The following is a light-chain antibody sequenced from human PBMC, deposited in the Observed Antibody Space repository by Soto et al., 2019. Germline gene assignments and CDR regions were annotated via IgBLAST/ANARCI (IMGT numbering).Light chain of an antibody. CDR2: GAS. J-gene: IGKJ1*01. CDR1: QSVSSNY. CDR3: QQYGISPTWT. Sequence: EIVLTQSPGTLSLSPGERATLTCRASQSVSSNYLAWFQQRPGQAPRLLISGASSRATGIPDRFSGSGSGTDFTLTISRLEPEEFAVYYCQQYGISPTWTFGQGTKVEIK. V-gene: IGKV3-20*01.